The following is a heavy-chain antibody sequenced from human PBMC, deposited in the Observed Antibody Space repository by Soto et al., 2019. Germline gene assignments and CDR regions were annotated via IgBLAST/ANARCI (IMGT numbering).Heavy chain of an antibody. CDR1: GVTFSSHV. V-gene: IGHV3-23*01. Sequence: RGSLRLSYAASGVTFSSHVRSWVRQAPGKGLEWVSSISGSGGGTYYADSVKGRFIISRDNSKNTLDLQMNSLRVEDTAVYYCAKGWCVSWGQGT. J-gene: IGHJ5*01. CDR2: ISGSGGGT. CDR3: AKGWCVS.